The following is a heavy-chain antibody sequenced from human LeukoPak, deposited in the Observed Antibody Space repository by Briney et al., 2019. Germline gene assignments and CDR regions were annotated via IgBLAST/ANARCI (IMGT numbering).Heavy chain of an antibody. CDR1: GGSINNSSYY. V-gene: IGHV4-39*01. CDR2: IYYSGSA. D-gene: IGHD6-19*01. Sequence: PSETLSLTCSVSGGSINNSSYYWGWVRQPPGKGLEWIGTIYYSGSAYYNPSLKSRFTIFVDLSNNQFSLKLNSVTAADTAVYYCARHLFSGWSGEYDSWGQGTLVTVSS. J-gene: IGHJ4*02. CDR3: ARHLFSGWSGEYDS.